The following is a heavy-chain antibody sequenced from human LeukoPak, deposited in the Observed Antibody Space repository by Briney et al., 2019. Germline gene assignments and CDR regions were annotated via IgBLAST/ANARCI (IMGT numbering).Heavy chain of an antibody. CDR1: GGSISSYY. Sequence: PSETLSLTCTVSGGSISSYYWSWIRQPPGKGLEWIGYIYYSGSTNYNPSLKSRVTISVDTSKNQFSLKLSSVTAADTAVYYCARDNKGSSFDYWGQGTLVTVSS. D-gene: IGHD6-13*01. CDR3: ARDNKGSSFDY. V-gene: IGHV4-59*12. CDR2: IYYSGST. J-gene: IGHJ4*02.